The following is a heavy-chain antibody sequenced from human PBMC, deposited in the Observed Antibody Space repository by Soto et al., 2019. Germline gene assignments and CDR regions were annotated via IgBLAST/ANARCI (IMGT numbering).Heavy chain of an antibody. V-gene: IGHV4-34*01. CDR3: AGTDYYDSSGHHPFDN. D-gene: IGHD3-22*01. J-gene: IGHJ4*02. Sequence: QVQLQQWGAGLLKPSETLSLTCAVYGGSFSVYYWSWIRQPPGKGLGGIGEINHSGSTNYNPSLKSRVTISVDRSKNQFSLKLSSVTPADTAGYYCAGTDYYDSSGHHPFDNWGQGTLVTVSS. CDR2: INHSGST. CDR1: GGSFSVYY.